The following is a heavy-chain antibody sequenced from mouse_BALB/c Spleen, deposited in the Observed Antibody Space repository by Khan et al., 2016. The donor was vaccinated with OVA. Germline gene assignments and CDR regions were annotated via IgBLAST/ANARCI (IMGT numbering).Heavy chain of an antibody. Sequence: QVQLQQSGAELVRPGASVKLSCKTSGYIFTSYWIHWVKQRSGQGLEWIARLYPGTGSIHYSEKFKGKVTLTADKSSTTAYMRLSSLKSEASAVYSCARGDCNDTSVFGYGGQGTLVTVSA. D-gene: IGHD2-3*01. CDR3: ARGDCNDTSVFGY. V-gene: IGHV1S132*01. CDR1: GYIFTSYW. CDR2: LYPGTGSI. J-gene: IGHJ3*01.